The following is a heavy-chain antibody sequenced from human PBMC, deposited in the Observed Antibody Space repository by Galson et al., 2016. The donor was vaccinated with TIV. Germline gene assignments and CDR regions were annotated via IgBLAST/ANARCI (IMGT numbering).Heavy chain of an antibody. CDR3: ARLSACYYDFDY. CDR1: GFTFSSYI. D-gene: IGHD3-22*01. J-gene: IGHJ4*02. V-gene: IGHV3-48*02. Sequence: SLRLSCAASGFTFSSYIINWVRQAPGKGLEWVSYISSSGSTIYYADSVKGRFTISRDNAKDSLYLQMNSLRDEDTAVYYRARLSACYYDFDYWGQGTLVTVSS. CDR2: ISSSGSTI.